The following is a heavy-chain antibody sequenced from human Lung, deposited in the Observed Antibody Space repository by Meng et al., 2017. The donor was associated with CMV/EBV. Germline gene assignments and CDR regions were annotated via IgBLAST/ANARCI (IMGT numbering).Heavy chain of an antibody. CDR3: ARRDYYDLGSGN. CDR1: GNGFTTYW. J-gene: IGHJ4*02. CDR2: IYPRDSDT. D-gene: IGHD3-10*01. V-gene: IGHV5-51*01. Sequence: XVSXKVSGNGFTTYWIGWVRQISGKGLEWMGIIYPRDSDTVYMMSFQGRVTISADKSINTVYLQWDSLRASDTAMYYCARRDYYDLGSGNWGQGTLVTVSS.